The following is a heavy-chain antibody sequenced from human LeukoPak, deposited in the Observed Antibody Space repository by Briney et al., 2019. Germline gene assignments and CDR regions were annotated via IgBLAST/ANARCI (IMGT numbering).Heavy chain of an antibody. D-gene: IGHD3-10*01. J-gene: IGHJ4*02. CDR3: ARDGSYYGSGIPGVFDY. V-gene: IGHV3-48*03. CDR2: ISSSGSTI. Sequence: GGSLRLSCAASGFTFSSYEMNWVRQAPGKGLEWVSYISSSGSTIYYADSVKGRFTISRDNAKNSLYLQMNSLRAEDTAVYYCARDGSYYGSGIPGVFDYWGQGTLVTVSS. CDR1: GFTFSSYE.